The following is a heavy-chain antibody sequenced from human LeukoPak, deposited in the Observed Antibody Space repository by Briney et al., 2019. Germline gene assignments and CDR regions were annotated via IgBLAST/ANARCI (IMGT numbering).Heavy chain of an antibody. CDR1: GGTFSSYA. CDR3: AMIAAAGTGVDY. Sequence: SVKVSCKASGGTFSSYAVSWVRQAPGQGLEWMGRIIPILGIANYAQKFQGRVTITADKSTSSAYMELSSLRSEDTAVYYCAMIAAAGTGVDYWGQGTLVTVSS. CDR2: IIPILGIA. V-gene: IGHV1-69*04. D-gene: IGHD6-13*01. J-gene: IGHJ4*02.